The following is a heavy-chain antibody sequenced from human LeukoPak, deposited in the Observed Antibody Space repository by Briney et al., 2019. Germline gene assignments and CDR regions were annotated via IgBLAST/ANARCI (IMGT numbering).Heavy chain of an antibody. D-gene: IGHD6-13*01. J-gene: IGHJ4*02. V-gene: IGHV5-51*01. CDR1: GYSFTRYW. CDR3: ARHLSDPNSSSWGFDY. Sequence: GESLKISCQASGYSFTRYWIGWVRQMPGKGLEWMGIIYPDDSDTRYSPSLQGQVTISADKSISTAYLLWNSLKASDTAMYYCARHLSDPNSSSWGFDYWGQGTQVTVSS. CDR2: IYPDDSDT.